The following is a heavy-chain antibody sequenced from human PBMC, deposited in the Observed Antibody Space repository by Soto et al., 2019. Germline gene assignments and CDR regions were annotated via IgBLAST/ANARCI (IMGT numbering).Heavy chain of an antibody. V-gene: IGHV1-2*02. J-gene: IGHJ5*02. Sequence: ASVKVSCKNSGETFIGYYMHWVRQAPGQGLEWMGWMNPRSGDTNYAQKFQGRVTMTRDASFTTAYMELRRLRSDDTAVYFCGRDDVGATTLGWFDPWGQGTPVTGSS. CDR2: MNPRSGDT. D-gene: IGHD1-26*01. CDR1: GETFIGYY. CDR3: GRDDVGATTLGWFDP.